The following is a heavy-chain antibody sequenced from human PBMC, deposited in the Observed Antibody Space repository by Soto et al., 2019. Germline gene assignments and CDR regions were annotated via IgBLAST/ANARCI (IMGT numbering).Heavy chain of an antibody. V-gene: IGHV3-53*01. J-gene: IGHJ4*02. Sequence: EVQLVESGGGLIQPGGSLRLSCAASGFAVSSSYMSWVRQAQGKGLEWVSVIYSDDRTYYADSVKDRFTISRDNSKNTLYLQMTSLRPEDTAVYYCARGAAVAGLDYWGRGTLVTVSS. D-gene: IGHD6-19*01. CDR3: ARGAAVAGLDY. CDR2: IYSDDRT. CDR1: GFAVSSSY.